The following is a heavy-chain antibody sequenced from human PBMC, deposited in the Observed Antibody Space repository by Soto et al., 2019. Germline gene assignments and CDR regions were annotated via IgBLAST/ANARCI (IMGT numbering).Heavy chain of an antibody. D-gene: IGHD2-15*01. V-gene: IGHV1-69*06. CDR1: GGTFSSYA. CDR2: IIPIFGTA. CDR3: ARGGSGYCSGGSCSSPYYYYGMDV. Sequence: QVQLVQSGAEVKKPGSSVKVSCKASGGTFSSYAISWVRQAPGQGLEWMGGIIPIFGTANYAQKFQGRVTITADKSTSTAYMELSSLRSEDTAVYYCARGGSGYCSGGSCSSPYYYYGMDVWGQGTTVTVSS. J-gene: IGHJ6*02.